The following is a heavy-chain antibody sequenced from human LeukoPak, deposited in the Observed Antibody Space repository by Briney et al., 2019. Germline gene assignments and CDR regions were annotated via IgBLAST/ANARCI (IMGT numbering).Heavy chain of an antibody. CDR1: GFTFSSYD. CDR2: IGTAGDT. V-gene: IGHV3-13*01. D-gene: IGHD3-22*01. CDR3: ARGFYGDSSYYYYCMDV. Sequence: PGGSLRPSCAASGFTFSSYDMHWVRQATGKGLEWVSAIGTAGDTYYPGSVKGRFTISRENAKNSLYLQMNSLRAGDTAVYYCARGFYGDSSYYYYCMDVWGKGTTVTVSS. J-gene: IGHJ6*03.